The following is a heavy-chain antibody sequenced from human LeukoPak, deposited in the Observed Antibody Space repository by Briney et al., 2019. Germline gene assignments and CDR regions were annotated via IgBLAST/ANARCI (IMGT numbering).Heavy chain of an antibody. J-gene: IGHJ4*02. CDR2: IYVSGNS. Sequence: SETLSLTCTVSGASVSGDYWSWIRQAPGKGLEWIGYIYVSGNSNYNPSLKSRVSISLDTSKNQVSLTLTSVTAADTAVYYCARHPFSSPFDHWGQGTLVAVSS. CDR3: ARHPFSSPFDH. D-gene: IGHD2/OR15-2a*01. CDR1: GASVSGDY. V-gene: IGHV4-59*08.